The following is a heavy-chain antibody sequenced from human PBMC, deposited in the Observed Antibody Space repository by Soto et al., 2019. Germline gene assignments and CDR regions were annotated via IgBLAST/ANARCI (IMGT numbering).Heavy chain of an antibody. CDR1: GFTFSSYE. V-gene: IGHV3-48*03. J-gene: IGHJ4*02. Sequence: GGSLRLSCAASGFTFSSYEMNWVRQAPGKGPEWVSYISSSGSTIYYADSVKGRFTISRDNAKNSLYLQMNSLRAEDTAVYYCARDRNDYYDSSGYYYFDYWGQGTLVTVSS. CDR2: ISSSGSTI. D-gene: IGHD3-22*01. CDR3: ARDRNDYYDSSGYYYFDY.